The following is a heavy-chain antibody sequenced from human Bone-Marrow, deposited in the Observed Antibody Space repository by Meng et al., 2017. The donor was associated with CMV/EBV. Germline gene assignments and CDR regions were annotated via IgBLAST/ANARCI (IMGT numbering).Heavy chain of an antibody. CDR2: INHSGST. D-gene: IGHD2-2*01. CDR1: GGSFSGYY. V-gene: IGHV4-34*01. Sequence: SETLSLTCAVYGGSFSGYYWSWIRQPPGKGLEWIGEINHSGSTNYNPSLKSRVTISVDTSKNQFSLKLSSVTAADTAVYYCARVEGYCSSTSCYGWFDPWGQGTLVTGSS. CDR3: ARVEGYCSSTSCYGWFDP. J-gene: IGHJ5*02.